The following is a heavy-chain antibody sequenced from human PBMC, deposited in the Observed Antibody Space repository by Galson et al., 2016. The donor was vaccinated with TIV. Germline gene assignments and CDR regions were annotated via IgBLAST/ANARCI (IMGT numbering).Heavy chain of an antibody. CDR3: ARGLLGASVGFDI. V-gene: IGHV3-48*03. Sequence: SLRLSCAVSGFTFSTYDMNWVRQAPGKGLEWLSYITNSGLTIYYADSVKGRFTISRDNAKNTVYLQMDSLRGDDTAVYYCARGLLGASVGFDIWGQGTIVTVSS. CDR2: ITNSGLTI. CDR1: GFTFSTYD. D-gene: IGHD1-26*01. J-gene: IGHJ3*02.